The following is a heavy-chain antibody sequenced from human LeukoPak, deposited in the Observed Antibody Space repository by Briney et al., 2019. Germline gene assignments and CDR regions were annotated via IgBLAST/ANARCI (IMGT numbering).Heavy chain of an antibody. CDR2: ISTTSGFT. CDR3: AKGSPPVD. CDR1: GFTFSDYY. V-gene: IGHV3-11*05. Sequence: GGPLRLSCAASGFTFSDYYMTWIRRAPGKGLEWVSYISTTSGFTRYADSVTGRFTISRDNAKNSLYLQMNTLRAEDTAVYYCAKGSPPVDWGQGTLVTVSS. J-gene: IGHJ4*02.